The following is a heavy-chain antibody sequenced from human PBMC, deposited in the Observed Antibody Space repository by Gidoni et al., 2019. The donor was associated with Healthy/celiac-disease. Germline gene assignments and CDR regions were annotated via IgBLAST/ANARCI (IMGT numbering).Heavy chain of an antibody. CDR2: ISGSGGST. J-gene: IGHJ4*02. CDR3: AKDRSISSGYYY. V-gene: IGHV3-23*01. Sequence: EVQLLESGGGLVQPGGSLRLSCAASGFTFSSYAMSWVRQAPGKGLEWVSAISGSGGSTYYADSVKGRCTISRDNSKNTLYLQMNSLRAEDTAVYYCAKDRSISSGYYYWGQGTLVTVSS. D-gene: IGHD3-22*01. CDR1: GFTFSSYA.